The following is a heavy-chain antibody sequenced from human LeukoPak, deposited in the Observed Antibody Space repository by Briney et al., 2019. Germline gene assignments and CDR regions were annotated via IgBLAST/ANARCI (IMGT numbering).Heavy chain of an antibody. CDR3: AENYYDSSGYFGY. D-gene: IGHD3-22*01. CDR1: GFTFRSYW. J-gene: IGHJ4*02. Sequence: GGSLRLSCAASGFTFRSYWMHWVRQAPGKGLVWVSRINSDGSSTSYADSVKGRFTISRDNAKNTLHLQMNSLRAEDTAVYYCAENYYDSSGYFGYWGQGTLVTVSS. V-gene: IGHV3-74*01. CDR2: INSDGSST.